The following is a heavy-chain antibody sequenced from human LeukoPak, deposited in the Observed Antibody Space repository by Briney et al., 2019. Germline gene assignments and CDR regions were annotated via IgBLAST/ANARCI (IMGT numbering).Heavy chain of an antibody. J-gene: IGHJ4*02. Sequence: GGSLRLSCAASGFTFSSYGMHWVRQAPGRGLEWVAFIRYDGSNKYYADSVKGRFTISRDNSKNTLYLQMNSLRAEDTAVYYCVREYFDYWGQGTLVTVSS. V-gene: IGHV3-30*02. CDR2: IRYDGSNK. CDR3: VREYFDY. CDR1: GFTFSSYG. D-gene: IGHD3-10*01.